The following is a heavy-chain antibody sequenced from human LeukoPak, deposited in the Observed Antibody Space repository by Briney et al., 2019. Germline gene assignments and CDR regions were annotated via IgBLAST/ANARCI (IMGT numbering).Heavy chain of an antibody. CDR1: GGTFSSYA. J-gene: IGHJ4*02. Sequence: ASVTVSCTASGGTFSSYAISWVRQAPGQGLEWMGWMNPNSGNRGYAQKFQGRVTMTRNTSISTAYMELSSLRSEDTAVYYCARLRTFDYWGQGTLVTVSS. V-gene: IGHV1-8*02. CDR2: MNPNSGNR. CDR3: ARLRTFDY. D-gene: IGHD1-1*01.